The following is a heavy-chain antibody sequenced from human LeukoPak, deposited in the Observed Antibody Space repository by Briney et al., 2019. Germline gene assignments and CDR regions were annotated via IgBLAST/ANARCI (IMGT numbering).Heavy chain of an antibody. CDR3: ARDDCSSTRCYDIGFDY. CDR1: GFTFSDYY. J-gene: IGHJ4*02. D-gene: IGHD2-2*01. Sequence: PGGSLRLSCAASGFTFSDYYMSWIRQAPGKGLEWVSYISSSGSTIYYADSVKGRFTISRDNAKNSLYLQMNSLRAEDTAVYYCARDDCSSTRCYDIGFDYWGQGILVTVSS. V-gene: IGHV3-11*04. CDR2: ISSSGSTI.